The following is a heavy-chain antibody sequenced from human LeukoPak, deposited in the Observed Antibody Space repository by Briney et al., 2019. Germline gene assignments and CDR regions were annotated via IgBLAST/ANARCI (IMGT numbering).Heavy chain of an antibody. CDR1: GDSVSGFD. CDR3: TRGAWSMDA. Sequence: SETLPLTCTVSGDSVSGFDWSWIRQPPGKGLEWIGYIHRSGLTNYESSLKSRVSISADTAKNQFSLELNSVTAADTAVYFCTRGAWSMDAWGPGTLVTVSS. D-gene: IGHD6-19*01. J-gene: IGHJ5*01. CDR2: IHRSGLT. V-gene: IGHV4-59*02.